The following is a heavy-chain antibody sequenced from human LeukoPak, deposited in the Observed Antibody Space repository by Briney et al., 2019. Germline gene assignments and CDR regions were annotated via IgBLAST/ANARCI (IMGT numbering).Heavy chain of an antibody. CDR3: ARVPMIDAFDI. Sequence: PGGSLRLSCAASGFTVSSNYMSWVRQAPGKGLEWVSVIYSGGSTYYADSVKCRFTISRDNSKNTLYLQMNSLRAEDTAVYYCARVPMIDAFDIWGQGTMVTVS. V-gene: IGHV3-53*01. J-gene: IGHJ3*02. CDR2: IYSGGST. D-gene: IGHD3-22*01. CDR1: GFTVSSNY.